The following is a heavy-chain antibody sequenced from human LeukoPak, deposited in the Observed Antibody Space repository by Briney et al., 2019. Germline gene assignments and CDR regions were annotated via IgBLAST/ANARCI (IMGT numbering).Heavy chain of an antibody. Sequence: PGGSLRLSCTASGFTFSSYSLNWVRQAPGKGLEWVSSVSTGSDYIYYADSVKGRFTISRDNSKNTLYLQMNSLGAEDTAVYYCARDQAFDIWGQGTMVTVSS. V-gene: IGHV3-21*01. J-gene: IGHJ3*02. CDR2: VSTGSDYI. CDR3: ARDQAFDI. CDR1: GFTFSSYS.